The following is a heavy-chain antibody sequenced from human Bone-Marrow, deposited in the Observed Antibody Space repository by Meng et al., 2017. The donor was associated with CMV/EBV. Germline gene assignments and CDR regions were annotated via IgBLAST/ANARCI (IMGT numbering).Heavy chain of an antibody. D-gene: IGHD6-6*01. CDR3: ARDEVSFGYSSSPSLAY. CDR2: ISSSSSTI. CDR1: GFTFSSYS. J-gene: IGHJ4*02. V-gene: IGHV3-48*04. Sequence: GESLKISCAASGFTFSSYSMNWVRQAPGKGLEWVSYISSSSSTIYYADSVKGRFTISRDNAKNSLVLQMNSLRAEDTAVYYCARDEVSFGYSSSPSLAYWGQGPLVTVSS.